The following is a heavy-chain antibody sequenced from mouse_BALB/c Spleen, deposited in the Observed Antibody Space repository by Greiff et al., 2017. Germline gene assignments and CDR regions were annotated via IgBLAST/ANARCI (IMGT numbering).Heavy chain of an antibody. V-gene: IGHV5-12-2*01. J-gene: IGHJ3*01. D-gene: IGHD1-1*01. CDR2: ISNGGGST. CDR1: GFTFSSYT. Sequence: EVMLVESGGGLVQPGGSLKLSCAASGFTFSSYTMSWVRQTPEKRLEWVAYISNGGGSTYYPDTVKGRFTISRDNAKNTLYLQMSSLKSEDTAMYYGARDGDYYGSSYRFAYWGQGTLVTVSA. CDR3: ARDGDYYGSSYRFAY.